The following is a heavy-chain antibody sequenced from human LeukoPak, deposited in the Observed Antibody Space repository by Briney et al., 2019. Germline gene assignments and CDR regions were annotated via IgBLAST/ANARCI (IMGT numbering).Heavy chain of an antibody. Sequence: SVKVSCKASGGTFSSYTISWVRQAPGQGLEWMGRIIPILGIANYAQKFQGRVTITADKSTSTAYMELSSLRSEDTAVYCCARDLRRGSYDLFDYWGQGTLVTVSS. CDR2: IIPILGIA. V-gene: IGHV1-69*04. J-gene: IGHJ4*02. CDR1: GGTFSSYT. D-gene: IGHD3-16*01. CDR3: ARDLRRGSYDLFDY.